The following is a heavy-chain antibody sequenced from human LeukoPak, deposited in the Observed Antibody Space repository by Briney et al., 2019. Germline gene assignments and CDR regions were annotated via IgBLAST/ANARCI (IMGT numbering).Heavy chain of an antibody. Sequence: SETLALTCTVSGGSISSYYWSWIRQPPGKGLEWIGYIYYSGSTNYNPSLKSRVTISVDTSKNQFSLELSSVTAADTAVYYCARWGSITTARFDYWGQGTLVTVSS. D-gene: IGHD3-16*01. J-gene: IGHJ4*02. CDR1: GGSISSYY. V-gene: IGHV4-59*01. CDR2: IYYSGST. CDR3: ARWGSITTARFDY.